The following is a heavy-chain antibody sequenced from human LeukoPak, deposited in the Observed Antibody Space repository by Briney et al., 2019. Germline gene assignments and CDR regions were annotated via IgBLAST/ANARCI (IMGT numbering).Heavy chain of an antibody. CDR3: ARDALSGLRDYYGMDV. D-gene: IGHD6-25*01. CDR2: IYSGGST. V-gene: IGHV3-66*01. CDR1: GFTVSSNY. J-gene: IGHJ6*02. Sequence: GGSLRLSCAASGFTVSSNYMGWVRQAPGKGLEWVSVIYSGGSTYYADSVKGRFTISRDNSKNTLYLQMNSLRAEDTAVYYCARDALSGLRDYYGMDVWGQGTTVTVSS.